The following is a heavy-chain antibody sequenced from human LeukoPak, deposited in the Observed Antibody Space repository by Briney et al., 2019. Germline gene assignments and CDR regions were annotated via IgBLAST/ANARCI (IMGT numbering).Heavy chain of an antibody. CDR3: ARLQLFLDAFDI. CDR2: IYHSGST. CDR1: GYAIRSGFY. V-gene: IGHV4-38-2*01. J-gene: IGHJ3*02. D-gene: IGHD5-24*01. Sequence: PSETLSLTCGVSGYAIRSGFYWGWIRQPPGKGLEWIGSIYHSGSTYYNPSLKSRVTISVDTSKNQFSLKLSSVTAADTAVYYCARLQLFLDAFDIWGQGTMVTVSS.